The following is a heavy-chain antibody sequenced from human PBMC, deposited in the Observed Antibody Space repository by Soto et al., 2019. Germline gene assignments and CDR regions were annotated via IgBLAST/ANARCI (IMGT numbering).Heavy chain of an antibody. CDR2: IYGSGRGI. CDR3: AKDAVYNDGLWLMDH. Sequence: GSLRLSCTASGLPHSNFAMMWVRQAPGKGLECISGIYGSGRGIEYADSVKGRFTISRDNSKNTVYLQMTDLRVDDTAVYYCAKDAVYNDGLWLMDHWGQGTQVTVSS. J-gene: IGHJ4*02. CDR1: GLPHSNFA. V-gene: IGHV3-23*05. D-gene: IGHD2-21*01.